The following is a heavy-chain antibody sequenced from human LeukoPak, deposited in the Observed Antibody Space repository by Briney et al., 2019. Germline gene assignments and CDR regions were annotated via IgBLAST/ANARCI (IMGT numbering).Heavy chain of an antibody. J-gene: IGHJ6*02. CDR2: IYYSGST. D-gene: IGHD4-11*01. CDR1: GGSISSGGYY. Sequence: SETLSLTCTVSGGSISSGGYYWSWIRQHPGKGLEWIGYIYYSGSTYYNPSLKSRVTISVDTSKNQFSLKLSPVTAADTAVYYCARDRSNLSYYYYYGMDVWGQGTTVTVSS. V-gene: IGHV4-31*03. CDR3: ARDRSNLSYYYYYGMDV.